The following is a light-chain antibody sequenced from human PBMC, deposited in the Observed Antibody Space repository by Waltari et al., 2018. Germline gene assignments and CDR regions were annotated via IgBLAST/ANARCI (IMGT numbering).Light chain of an antibody. CDR3: ASWGDGLSGPSVV. J-gene: IGLJ2*01. CDR1: SSNIGTNY. Sequence: QSVLTQPPSASGTPGQRVTISCSGSSSNIGTNYIYWYQQLPGTAPKLLIFRNDQRPSGVPDLFSAAKAGTSASLAISGLRSEDEADYYCASWGDGLSGPSVVFGGGTKLTVL. V-gene: IGLV1-47*01. CDR2: RND.